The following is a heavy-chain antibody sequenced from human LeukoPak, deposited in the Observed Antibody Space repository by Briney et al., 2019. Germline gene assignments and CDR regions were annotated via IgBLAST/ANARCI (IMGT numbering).Heavy chain of an antibody. J-gene: IGHJ4*02. V-gene: IGHV3-30*04. D-gene: IGHD5/OR15-5a*01. CDR3: ARGNIASTTTEVDY. CDR2: ISYDGSNK. Sequence: GGSLRLSCSASGFTFSSYAMHWVRQAPGKGLEWVAVISYDGSNKYYADSVKGRFTISRDNSKNTLYLQMNSLRSEDTAVYYCARGNIASTTTEVDYWGQG. CDR1: GFTFSSYA.